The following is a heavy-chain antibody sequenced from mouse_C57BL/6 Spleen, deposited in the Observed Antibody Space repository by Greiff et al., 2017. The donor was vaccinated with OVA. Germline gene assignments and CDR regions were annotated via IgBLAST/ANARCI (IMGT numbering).Heavy chain of an antibody. CDR2: INPNNGGT. D-gene: IGHD2-1*01. CDR3: ARFGNYYYFDY. J-gene: IGHJ2*01. Sequence: EVQLQQSGPELVKPGASVKMSCKASGYTLTDYNMHWVKQSHGKSLGWIGYINPNNGGTSYNQKFKGKATLTVNKSSSTAYMELRSLTSEYSAVYYCARFGNYYYFDYWGQGTTLTVSS. V-gene: IGHV1-22*01. CDR1: GYTLTDYN.